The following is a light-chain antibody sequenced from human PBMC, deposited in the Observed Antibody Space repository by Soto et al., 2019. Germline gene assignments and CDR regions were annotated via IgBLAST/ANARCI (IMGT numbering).Light chain of an antibody. CDR2: GAA. Sequence: EIVMTQSPATLSVSPGERAALSCIASQTVGSDLAWYQQRPGQPPRLLVYGAATRATGVPARFSGSGSGTEFTLTISSLQSEDFAVYYCQHYKTWPLAFGQVTKVETK. CDR1: QTVGSD. CDR3: QHYKTWPLA. J-gene: IGKJ1*01. V-gene: IGKV3-15*01.